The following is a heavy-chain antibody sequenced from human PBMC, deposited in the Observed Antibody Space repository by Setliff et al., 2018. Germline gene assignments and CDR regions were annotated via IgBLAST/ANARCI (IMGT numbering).Heavy chain of an antibody. CDR3: ARDNTILGATDH. Sequence: ASETLSLTCAVYGGSFNVYFWSWIRQPPGKGLEWIGEISHSGSTNYSPSLKSRVTMSVDKSKNQFSLRLTSLTATDTAVYFCARDNTILGATDHWGQGTLVTV. CDR2: ISHSGST. D-gene: IGHD1-26*01. CDR1: GGSFNVYF. V-gene: IGHV4-34*01. J-gene: IGHJ5*02.